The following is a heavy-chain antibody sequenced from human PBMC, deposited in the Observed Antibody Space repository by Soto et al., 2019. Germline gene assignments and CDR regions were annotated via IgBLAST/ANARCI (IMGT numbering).Heavy chain of an antibody. Sequence: SVKVSCKASGGTFSSYAISWVRQAPGQGLEWMGGVIPIFGTANYAQKFQGRVTITADESTSTAYMELSSLRSEDTAVYYCARKISSWPARYGMDVWGQGTTVTVSS. D-gene: IGHD6-13*01. CDR1: GGTFSSYA. CDR2: VIPIFGTA. CDR3: ARKISSWPARYGMDV. J-gene: IGHJ6*02. V-gene: IGHV1-69*13.